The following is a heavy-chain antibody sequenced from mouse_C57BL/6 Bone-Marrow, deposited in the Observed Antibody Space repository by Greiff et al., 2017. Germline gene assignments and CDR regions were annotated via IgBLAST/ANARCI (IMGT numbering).Heavy chain of an antibody. CDR1: GYTFTSYW. J-gene: IGHJ3*01. CDR3: ARRGPPRGFAY. V-gene: IGHV1-64*01. Sequence: QVQLQQPGAELVKPGASVTLSCKASGYTFTSYWMHWVKQRPGQGLEWIGMIHPNSGSTNYNEKFKSKATLTVDKSSSTAYMQLSSLTSEDSAVYYCARRGPPRGFAYWGQGTLVTVSA. CDR2: IHPNSGST.